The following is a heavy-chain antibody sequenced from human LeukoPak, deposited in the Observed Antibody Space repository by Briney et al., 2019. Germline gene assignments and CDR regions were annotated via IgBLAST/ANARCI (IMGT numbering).Heavy chain of an antibody. V-gene: IGHV3-23*01. CDR3: AKIHGNRTY. J-gene: IGHJ4*02. D-gene: IGHD1-14*01. CDR2: LSGSGSRT. Sequence: PGGSLRLSCAASGFTFSTYTMNWVRQAPGKGLEWVSGLSGSGSRTSYADFVKGRFTISRDNSKNTLFLQMNGLRAEDTAFYYCAKIHGNRTYWGQGTLVTVSS. CDR1: GFTFSTYT.